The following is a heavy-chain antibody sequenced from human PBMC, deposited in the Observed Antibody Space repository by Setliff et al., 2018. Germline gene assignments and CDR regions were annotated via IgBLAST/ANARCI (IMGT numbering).Heavy chain of an antibody. V-gene: IGHV1-2*02. CDR3: ARDLFSSSWYDH. D-gene: IGHD6-19*01. CDR1: GFTFTGYS. Sequence: ASVKVSCKASGFTFTGYSIHWVRQAPGQGLEWVGWTNLVDGETRYARKFQGRVTMTRDASITTAYMEISSLTSDDTAVYYCARDLFSSSWYDHWGQGTQVTVSS. CDR2: TNLVDGET. J-gene: IGHJ5*02.